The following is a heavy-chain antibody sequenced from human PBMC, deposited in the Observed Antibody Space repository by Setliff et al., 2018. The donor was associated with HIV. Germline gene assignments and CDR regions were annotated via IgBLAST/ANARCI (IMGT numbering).Heavy chain of an antibody. CDR2: INAGNGNT. CDR1: GYTFTSYG. CDR3: AGGDSGSYWDYYYGMDV. V-gene: IGHV1-18*01. Sequence: ASVKVSCKASGYTFTSYGISWVRQAPGQGLEWMGWINAGNGNTKYSQKFQGRVTITRDTSASTAYMELSSLRSEDTAVYYCAGGDSGSYWDYYYGMDVWGQGTTVTVSS. D-gene: IGHD1-26*01. J-gene: IGHJ6*02.